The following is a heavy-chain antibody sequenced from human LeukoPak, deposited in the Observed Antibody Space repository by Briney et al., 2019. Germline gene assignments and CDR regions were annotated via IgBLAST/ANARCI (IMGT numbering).Heavy chain of an antibody. CDR1: GYTFTSYG. Sequence: GASVKVSCKASGYTFTSYGISWVRQAPGQGLEWMGWISAYNGNTNYAQKLQGRVTMTTDTSTSTAYMELRSLRSDDTAVYYCARYPRVVVVITTSVGNWFDPWGQGTLVTVSS. V-gene: IGHV1-18*01. CDR3: ARYPRVVVVITTSVGNWFDP. CDR2: ISAYNGNT. D-gene: IGHD3-22*01. J-gene: IGHJ5*02.